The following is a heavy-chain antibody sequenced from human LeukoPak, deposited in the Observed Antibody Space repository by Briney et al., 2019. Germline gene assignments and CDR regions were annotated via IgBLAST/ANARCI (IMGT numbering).Heavy chain of an antibody. Sequence: ASVKVSCKASGYTFTSYYMHWVRQAPGQGLEWMGIINPSSGSTSYAQKFQGRVTMTRDTSTSTVYMELSSLRSEDTAVYYCARDSSGRITMIVGTVWGQGTLVTVSS. J-gene: IGHJ4*02. CDR2: INPSSGST. CDR1: GYTFTSYY. CDR3: ARDSSGRITMIVGTV. V-gene: IGHV1-46*03. D-gene: IGHD3-22*01.